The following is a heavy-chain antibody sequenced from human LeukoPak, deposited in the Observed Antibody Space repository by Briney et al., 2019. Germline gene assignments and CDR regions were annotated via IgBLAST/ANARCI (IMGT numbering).Heavy chain of an antibody. D-gene: IGHD3-9*01. J-gene: IGHJ4*02. CDR3: ARGGRYFDWLTSDY. V-gene: IGHV3-30-3*01. Sequence: GGSLRLSCAASGFTFSSYAMHWVRQAPGKGLEWVAVISYDGSNKYYADSVKGRFTISRDNSKNTLYLQMNSLRAEDTAVYYCARGGRYFDWLTSDYWGQGTLVTVSS. CDR2: ISYDGSNK. CDR1: GFTFSSYA.